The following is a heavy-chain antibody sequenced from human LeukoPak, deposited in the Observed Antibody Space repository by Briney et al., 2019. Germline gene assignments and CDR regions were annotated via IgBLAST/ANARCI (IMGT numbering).Heavy chain of an antibody. CDR2: IIPIFGTA. J-gene: IGHJ5*02. CDR3: ARVWVRWFDP. Sequence: SVKVSCKASGGTFNSFVINWVRQAPGQGLEWMGGIIPIFGTANYAQKLQGRVTMTTDTSTSTAYMELRSLRSDDTAVYYCARVWVRWFDPWGQGTLVTVSS. V-gene: IGHV1-69*05. D-gene: IGHD3-10*01. CDR1: GGTFNSFV.